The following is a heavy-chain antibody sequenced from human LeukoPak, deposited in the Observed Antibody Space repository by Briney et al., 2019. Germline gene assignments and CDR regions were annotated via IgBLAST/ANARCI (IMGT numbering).Heavy chain of an antibody. CDR3: AREGLERIFHFDY. Sequence: GGSLRLSCAASGFTFDSHAMAWVRQAPGAGLEWVSGITGNGFETFYADPVRGRFTISRDNSKNTLYLQMNSLRAEDTALYYCAREGLERIFHFDYWGQGTLVTVSS. D-gene: IGHD1-1*01. CDR1: GFTFDSHA. J-gene: IGHJ4*02. CDR2: ITGNGFET. V-gene: IGHV3-23*01.